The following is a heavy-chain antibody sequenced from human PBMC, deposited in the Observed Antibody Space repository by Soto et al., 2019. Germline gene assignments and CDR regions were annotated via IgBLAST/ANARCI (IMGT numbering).Heavy chain of an antibody. J-gene: IGHJ6*04. Sequence: EVQLVESGGGLVQPGGSLRLSCAASGFTLSGRSMHWVRQAPGTGLVWVSGIDNAGTDSTYADSVKGRFTSSRDNAKNMLYLQMNSLRVEDTAVYYCARGCFGPDVWGKGTTVTVSS. CDR3: ARGCFGPDV. V-gene: IGHV3-74*01. CDR1: GFTLSGRS. CDR2: IDNAGTDS. D-gene: IGHD3-10*01.